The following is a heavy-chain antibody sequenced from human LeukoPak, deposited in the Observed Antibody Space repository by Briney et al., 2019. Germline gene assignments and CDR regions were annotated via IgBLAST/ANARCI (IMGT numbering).Heavy chain of an antibody. V-gene: IGHV3-11*01. Sequence: GGPLRLSCAASGFTFSDYYMSWIRQAPGKGLEWVSYISSSGSTIYYADSVKGRFTISRDNAKNSLYLQMNSLRAEDTAVYYCARDEQPDVEFDYWGQGTLVTVSS. J-gene: IGHJ4*02. CDR2: ISSSGSTI. D-gene: IGHD6-13*01. CDR3: ARDEQPDVEFDY. CDR1: GFTFSDYY.